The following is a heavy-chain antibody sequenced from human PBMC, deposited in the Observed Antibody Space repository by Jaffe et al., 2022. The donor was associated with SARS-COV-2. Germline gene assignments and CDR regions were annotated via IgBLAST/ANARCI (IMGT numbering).Heavy chain of an antibody. D-gene: IGHD6-19*01. CDR1: GGTFSSYT. CDR3: ASRQAVAGTYGMDV. CDR2: IIPILGIA. J-gene: IGHJ6*02. V-gene: IGHV1-69*02. Sequence: QVQLVQSGAEVKKPGSSVKVSCKASGGTFSSYTISWVRQAPGQGLEWMGRIIPILGIANYAQKFQGRVTITADKSTSTAYMELSSLRSEDTAVYYCASRQAVAGTYGMDVWGQGTTVTVSS.